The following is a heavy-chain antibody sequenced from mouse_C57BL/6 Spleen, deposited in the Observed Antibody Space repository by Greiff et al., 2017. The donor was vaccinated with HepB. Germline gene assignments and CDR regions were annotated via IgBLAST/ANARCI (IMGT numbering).Heavy chain of an antibody. Sequence: QVQLQQSGPELVKPGASVKISCKASGYAFSSSWMNWVKQRPGKGLEWIGRIYPGDGDTNYNGKFKGKATLTADKSSSTAYMQRSSLTSEDSAVYFCARGEVDSSGSAWFAYWGQGTMVTVSA. CDR1: GYAFSSSW. CDR3: ARGEVDSSGSAWFAY. V-gene: IGHV1-82*01. CDR2: IYPGDGDT. J-gene: IGHJ3*01. D-gene: IGHD3-2*02.